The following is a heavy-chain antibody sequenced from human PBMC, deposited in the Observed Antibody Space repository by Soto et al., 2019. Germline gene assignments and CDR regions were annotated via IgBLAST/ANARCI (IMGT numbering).Heavy chain of an antibody. Sequence: PSETLSLTCTVSGGSISSGGYYWSWIRQHPGKGLEWIGYIYYSGSTYYDPSLKSRVTISVDTSKNQFSLKLSSVTAADTAVYYCARDRLYYGSGTAFDYWGQGTLVTVS. CDR2: IYYSGST. D-gene: IGHD3-10*01. CDR3: ARDRLYYGSGTAFDY. J-gene: IGHJ4*02. CDR1: GGSISSGGYY. V-gene: IGHV4-31*03.